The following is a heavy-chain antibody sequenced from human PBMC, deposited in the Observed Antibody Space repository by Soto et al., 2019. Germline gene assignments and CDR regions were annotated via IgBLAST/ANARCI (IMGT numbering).Heavy chain of an antibody. V-gene: IGHV3-30*03. CDR2: ISYDGSNK. CDR3: ATESHSSSWYSDWFDP. CDR1: GFTFSSYG. D-gene: IGHD6-13*01. Sequence: QVQLVESGGGVVQPGRSLRLSCAASGFTFSSYGMHWVRQAPGKGLEWVAVISYDGSNKYYADSVKGRFTISRDTSKNPLDLQMTSLRAEDTAVSYCATESHSSSWYSDWFDPWGQGPLVTVSS. J-gene: IGHJ5*02.